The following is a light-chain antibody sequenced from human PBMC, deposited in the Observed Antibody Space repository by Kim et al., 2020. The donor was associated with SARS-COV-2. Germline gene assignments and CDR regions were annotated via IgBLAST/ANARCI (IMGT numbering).Light chain of an antibody. CDR3: CSFTMNVTWV. CDR1: LSDVGTFSL. V-gene: IGLV2-23*02. J-gene: IGLJ3*02. Sequence: QSALTQPASLSGSPGQSITISCSGTLSDVGTFSLISWYQQQPGKAPRLIMFDISQRPSGISGRFSGSKSGNTASLTISDLQPDDEADYFCCSFTMNVTWVLGGGTKVTVL. CDR2: DIS.